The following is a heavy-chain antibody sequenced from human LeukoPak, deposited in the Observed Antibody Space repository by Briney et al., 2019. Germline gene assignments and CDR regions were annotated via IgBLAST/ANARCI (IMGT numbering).Heavy chain of an antibody. CDR2: VKPDGSEK. Sequence: GGTLRLSCAASGFTFSSYWMTWVRQAPGKGLEWVAHVKPDGSEKSYVDSVKGRFTISRDNAQNSLYLQMNSLRAEDTAVYYCARDRGYYVFDYWGQGTLVTVSS. V-gene: IGHV3-7*01. J-gene: IGHJ4*02. CDR3: ARDRGYYVFDY. CDR1: GFTFSSYW. D-gene: IGHD3-22*01.